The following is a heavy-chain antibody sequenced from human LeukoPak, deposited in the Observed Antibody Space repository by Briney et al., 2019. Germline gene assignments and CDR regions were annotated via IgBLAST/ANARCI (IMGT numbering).Heavy chain of an antibody. CDR3: ARGLAAGWFDP. CDR2: IYYSGST. Sequence: PSETLSLTCTVSGGSISSSSYYWGWIRQPPGKGLEWIGSIYYSGSTYYNPSLKSRVTISVDTSKNQFSLKLSSVSAADTAVYYCARGLAAGWFDPWGQGTLVTVSS. D-gene: IGHD6-13*01. J-gene: IGHJ5*02. CDR1: GGSISSSSYY. V-gene: IGHV4-39*01.